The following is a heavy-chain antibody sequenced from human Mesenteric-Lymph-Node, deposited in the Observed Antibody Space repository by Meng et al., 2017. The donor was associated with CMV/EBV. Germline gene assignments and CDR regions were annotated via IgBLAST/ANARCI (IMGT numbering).Heavy chain of an antibody. D-gene: IGHD2-8*01. CDR2: LNTNTGIP. CDR3: ATRYRVDVVCLFDH. J-gene: IGHJ5*02. Sequence: VDSRSELKKPVNSLKALCKPCGYPYTRVAVDWVRQATGQGIEWRGWLNTNTGIPRYVPRSPGRFVFSLDPSVIPAYLQLYGLTAEDTVVYSCATRYRVDVVCLFDHWGQGTLVTVSS. CDR1: GYPYTRVA. V-gene: IGHV7-4-1*01.